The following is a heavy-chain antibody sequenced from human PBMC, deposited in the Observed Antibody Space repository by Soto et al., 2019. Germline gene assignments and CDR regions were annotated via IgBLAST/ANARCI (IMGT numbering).Heavy chain of an antibody. CDR3: ARGGVTMVRGVIITAAFDI. CDR2: IYYSGST. Sequence: QVQLQESGPGLVKPSQTLSLTCTVSGGSISSGGYYWSWIRQQPGKGLEWIGYIYYSGSTYYNPSLESRVTSSVDTSKSQCSLRLSSVTAAYTAVYYCARGGVTMVRGVIITAAFDIWGQGTMVTVSS. CDR1: GGSISSGGYY. J-gene: IGHJ3*02. V-gene: IGHV4-31*03. D-gene: IGHD3-10*01.